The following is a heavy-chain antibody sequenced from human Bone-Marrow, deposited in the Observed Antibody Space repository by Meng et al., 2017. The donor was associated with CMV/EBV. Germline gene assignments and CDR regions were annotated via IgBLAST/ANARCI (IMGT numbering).Heavy chain of an antibody. J-gene: IGHJ4*02. CDR1: GGPIRSAGYY. CDR2: ILYSGNT. D-gene: IGHD6-6*01. V-gene: IGHV4-39*01. Sequence: GSLRLSCTVSGGPIRSAGYYWAWIRQPPGNGLEWIGSILYSGNTYYKSSLKSRLVILVDTSKNQFSLRLSSVTAADTAVYYCARLPYSSSSYIDYWGQGTLVTVSS. CDR3: ARLPYSSSSYIDY.